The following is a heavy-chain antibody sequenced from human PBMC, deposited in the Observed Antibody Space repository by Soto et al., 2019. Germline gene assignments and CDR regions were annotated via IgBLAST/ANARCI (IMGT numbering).Heavy chain of an antibody. CDR2: IYPGDSDT. CDR1: GYSFTSYW. CDR3: ARVQQLVQVYYYYGMDV. V-gene: IGHV5-51*01. J-gene: IGHJ6*02. Sequence: LKISCKGSGYSFTSYWIGWVRQMPGKGLEWMGIIYPGDSDTRYSPSFQGQVTISADKSISTAYLQWSSLKASDTAMYYCARVQQLVQVYYYYGMDVWGQGTTVTVSS. D-gene: IGHD6-13*01.